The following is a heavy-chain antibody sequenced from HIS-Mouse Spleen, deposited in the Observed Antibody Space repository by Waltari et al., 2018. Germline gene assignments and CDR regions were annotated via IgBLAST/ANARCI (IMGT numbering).Heavy chain of an antibody. J-gene: IGHJ2*01. CDR3: AREIPYSSSWYDWYFDL. CDR1: GGSISSSIYY. V-gene: IGHV4-39*07. CDR2: IYYSGST. Sequence: QLQLQESGPGLVKPSETLSLTCTVSGGSISSSIYYWGWIRQPPGKGLEWNGSIYYSGSTYYHPALKSRVTISVDTSKNQFSLKLSPVTAADTAVYYCAREIPYSSSWYDWYFDLWGRGTLVTVSS. D-gene: IGHD6-13*01.